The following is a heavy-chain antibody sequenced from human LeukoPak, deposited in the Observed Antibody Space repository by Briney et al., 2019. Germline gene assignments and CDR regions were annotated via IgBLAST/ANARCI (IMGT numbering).Heavy chain of an antibody. CDR1: GGSISSYY. Sequence: PSETLSLTCTVSGGSISSYYWSWIRQPPGKGLEWIGYIYYSGSTNYNPSLKSRVTISVDTSKNQFSLKLSFVTAADTAVYYCAREGPGSYYNERWYYYYYMDVWGKGTTVTVSS. D-gene: IGHD3-10*01. J-gene: IGHJ6*03. CDR3: AREGPGSYYNERWYYYYYMDV. CDR2: IYYSGST. V-gene: IGHV4-59*01.